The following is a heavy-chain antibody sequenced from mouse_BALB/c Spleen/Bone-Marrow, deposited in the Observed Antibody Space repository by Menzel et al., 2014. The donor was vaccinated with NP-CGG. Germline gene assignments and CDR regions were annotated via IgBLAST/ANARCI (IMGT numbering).Heavy chain of an antibody. D-gene: IGHD2-1*01. CDR1: GFSLTKHG. CDR2: IWGGGST. V-gene: IGHV2-2*02. CDR3: ARGNYGAWFTH. Sequence: QVQLQQSGPGLVQPSQSLPITCTVSGFSLTKHGVHWIRQSPGKGLEWLGVIWGGGSTDYNAAFISRLSISKDNSKSQVVFKMNSLEVNDRAMYYCARGNYGAWFTHWGQGTLVTVSA. J-gene: IGHJ3*01.